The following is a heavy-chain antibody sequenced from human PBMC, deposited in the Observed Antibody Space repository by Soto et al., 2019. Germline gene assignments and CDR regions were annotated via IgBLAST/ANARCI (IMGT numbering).Heavy chain of an antibody. CDR3: ARGTRDIVTGYREGPPHLFDY. J-gene: IGHJ4*02. CDR1: GFTFSSYG. CDR2: IWDDGSNK. Sequence: PGGSLRLSCAASGFTFSSYGMHWVRQAPGKGLEWVAVIWDDGSNKYYADSVKGRFTISRDNSKNTLYLQMNSLRAEDTAVYYCARGTRDIVTGYREGPPHLFDYWGQGTLVTVSS. V-gene: IGHV3-33*01. D-gene: IGHD3-9*01.